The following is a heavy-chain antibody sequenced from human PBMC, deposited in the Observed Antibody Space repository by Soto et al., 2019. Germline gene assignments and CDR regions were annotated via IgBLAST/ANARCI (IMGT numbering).Heavy chain of an antibody. J-gene: IGHJ4*02. Sequence: QVQLAQSGGEVKKPGASVKVSCKASNYSFSSFGISWMRQAPGQGLEWMAWINPSNDNTNYAQSLQGRVTLTTDTSTSTAYMELRSLRSDDTAVYYCARDPFYSGTNLQVGYFDSWGQGTLVTVSS. D-gene: IGHD1-26*01. V-gene: IGHV1-18*01. CDR1: NYSFSSFG. CDR2: INPSNDNT. CDR3: ARDPFYSGTNLQVGYFDS.